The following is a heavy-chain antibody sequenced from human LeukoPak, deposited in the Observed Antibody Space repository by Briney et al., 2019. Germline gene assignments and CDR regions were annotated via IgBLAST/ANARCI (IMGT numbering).Heavy chain of an antibody. Sequence: GGSLRLSCAASGFTVSSNYMSWVRQAPGKGLEWVSVIYSGGSTYYADSVKGRFTISRDNSKNTLYLQMNSLRAEDTAVYYCAKDYYYYDSSGYYLGYWGQGTLVTVSS. D-gene: IGHD3-22*01. CDR3: AKDYYYYDSSGYYLGY. J-gene: IGHJ4*02. CDR2: IYSGGST. V-gene: IGHV3-53*05. CDR1: GFTVSSNY.